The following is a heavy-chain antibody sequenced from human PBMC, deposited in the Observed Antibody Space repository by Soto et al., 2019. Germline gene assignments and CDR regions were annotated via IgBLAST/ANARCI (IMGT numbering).Heavy chain of an antibody. J-gene: IGHJ6*02. Sequence: ASVKVSCKASGYTFTSYYMHWVRQAPGQGLEWVGIINPSGGSTSYAQKFQGRVTMTRDTSTSTVYMELSSLRSEDTAVYYCARDLGVVVVAAEPNYYYYYGMDVWGQGTTVTVS. CDR2: INPSGGST. D-gene: IGHD2-15*01. V-gene: IGHV1-46*01. CDR1: GYTFTSYY. CDR3: ARDLGVVVVAAEPNYYYYYGMDV.